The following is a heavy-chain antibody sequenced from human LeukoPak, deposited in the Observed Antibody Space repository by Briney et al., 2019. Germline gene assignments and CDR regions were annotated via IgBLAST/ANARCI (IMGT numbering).Heavy chain of an antibody. Sequence: ASVKVSCKASGYTFISYDINWVRQATGQGLEWMGWMNPNSGNTGYAQKFQGRVTITRNTSISTAYMELSSLRSEDTAVYYCARALAAAGIADWFDPWGQGTLVTVSS. CDR2: MNPNSGNT. J-gene: IGHJ5*02. V-gene: IGHV1-8*03. D-gene: IGHD6-13*01. CDR1: GYTFISYD. CDR3: ARALAAAGIADWFDP.